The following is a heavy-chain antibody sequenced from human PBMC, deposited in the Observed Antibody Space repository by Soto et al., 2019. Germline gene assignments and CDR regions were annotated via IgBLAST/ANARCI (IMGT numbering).Heavy chain of an antibody. CDR1: GFTVSSNY. V-gene: IGHV3-53*01. J-gene: IGHJ4*02. Sequence: GGSLRLSCAASGFTVSSNYMSWVRQAPGKGLEWVSVIYSGGSTYYADSVKGRFTISRDNSKNTLYLQMNSLRAEDTAVYYCARQLTGYPNALDYWGQGTLVTVSS. D-gene: IGHD3-9*01. CDR2: IYSGGST. CDR3: ARQLTGYPNALDY.